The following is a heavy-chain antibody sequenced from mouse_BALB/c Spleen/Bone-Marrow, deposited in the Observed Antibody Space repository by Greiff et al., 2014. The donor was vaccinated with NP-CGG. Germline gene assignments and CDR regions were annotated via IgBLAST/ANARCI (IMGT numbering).Heavy chain of an antibody. V-gene: IGHV14-3*02. CDR2: IDPANGNT. J-gene: IGHJ2*01. CDR3: ARCGTVVRDYFDY. CDR1: GFNIKDTY. Sequence: VQLQQSGAELVRPGALVKLSCKASGFNIKDTYMHWVKQRPEQGLEWIGRIDPANGNTKYDPKFQGKATITADTSSNTAYLQLSSLTSEDTAVYYCARCGTVVRDYFDYWGQGTTLTVSS. D-gene: IGHD1-1*01.